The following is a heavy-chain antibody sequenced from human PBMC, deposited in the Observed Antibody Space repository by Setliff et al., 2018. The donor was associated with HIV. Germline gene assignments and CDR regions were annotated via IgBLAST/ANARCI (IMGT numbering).Heavy chain of an antibody. CDR1: GGSICSHY. CDR3: ARCYYNFWSGYPLDYMDV. J-gene: IGHJ6*03. V-gene: IGHV4-4*08. D-gene: IGHD3-3*01. CDR2: IYTSGST. Sequence: LSLTCTVSGGSICSHYWSWIRQPPGKGLEWIGHIYTSGSTNYNPSLKRRVTMSVGSSKNQFSLKLSSVNAADTSVYYRARCYYNFWSGYPLDYMDVWGKGTTVT.